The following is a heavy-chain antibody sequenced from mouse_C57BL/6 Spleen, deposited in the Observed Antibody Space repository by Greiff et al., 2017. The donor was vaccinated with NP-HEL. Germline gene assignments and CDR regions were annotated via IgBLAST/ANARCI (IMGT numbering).Heavy chain of an antibody. CDR2: IYPGDGDT. J-gene: IGHJ3*01. V-gene: IGHV1-82*01. CDR1: GYAFSSSW. Sequence: VKLVESGPELVKPGASVKISCKASGYAFSSSWMNWVKQRPGKGLEWIGRIYPGDGDTNYNGKFKGKATLTADKSSSTAYMQLSSLTSEDSAVYFCAKYDYDEAWFAYWGQGTLVTVSA. CDR3: AKYDYDEAWFAY. D-gene: IGHD2-4*01.